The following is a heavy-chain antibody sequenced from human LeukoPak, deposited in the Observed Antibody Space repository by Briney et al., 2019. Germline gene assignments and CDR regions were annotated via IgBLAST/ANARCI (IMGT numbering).Heavy chain of an antibody. D-gene: IGHD3-9*01. V-gene: IGHV1-18*01. CDR1: GYTFTSYG. Sequence: GASVKVSCKASGYTFTSYGISWVRQAPGQGLEWMGWTSAYNGNTNYAQKLQGRVTMTTDTSTSTAYMELRSLRSDDTAVYYCARGARGYYDILTGYYVAFDIWGQGTMVTVSS. J-gene: IGHJ3*02. CDR3: ARGARGYYDILTGYYVAFDI. CDR2: TSAYNGNT.